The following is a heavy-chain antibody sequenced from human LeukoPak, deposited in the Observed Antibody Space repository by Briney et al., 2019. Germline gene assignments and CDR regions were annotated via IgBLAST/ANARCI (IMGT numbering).Heavy chain of an antibody. CDR2: IYYSGST. V-gene: IGHV4-59*08. CDR3: ASTHYYDSSGYLPDAFDI. CDR1: GGSISSYY. Sequence: PSETLSLTCTVSGGSISSYYWSWIRQPPGKGLEWIGYIYYSGSTNCNPSLKSRVTISVDTSKNQFSLKLSSVTAADTAVYYCASTHYYDSSGYLPDAFDIWGQGTMVTVSS. J-gene: IGHJ3*02. D-gene: IGHD3-22*01.